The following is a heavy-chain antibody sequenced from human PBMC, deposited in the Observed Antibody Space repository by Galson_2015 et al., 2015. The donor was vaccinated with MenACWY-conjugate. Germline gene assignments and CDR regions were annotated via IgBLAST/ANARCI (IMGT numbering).Heavy chain of an antibody. J-gene: IGHJ4*02. V-gene: IGHV3-48*02. CDR2: ISSAGSSI. D-gene: IGHD2-21*01. CDR3: AKSLTILDY. CDR1: GFTFSSNT. Sequence: SLRLSCAASGFTFSSNTTNWVRQAPGKGLEWVSSISSAGSSIYYADSVKGRFTISRDNAENSLYLQMNSLRDEDTAVYYCAKSLTILDYWGQGTPVTVSS.